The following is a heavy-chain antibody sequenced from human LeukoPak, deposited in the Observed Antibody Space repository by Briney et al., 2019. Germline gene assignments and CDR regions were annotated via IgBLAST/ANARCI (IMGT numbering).Heavy chain of an antibody. CDR2: IKQDTSER. Sequence: GGSLRLSCAASGFTFSSYWMTWVRQAPGKGLEWVANIKQDTSERYYVDSVKGRFTISRDNAKNSLYLQMNSLRAEDTAVYYCATPTAGTWHFDYWGQGTLVTVSS. J-gene: IGHJ4*02. D-gene: IGHD1-1*01. CDR3: ATPTAGTWHFDY. V-gene: IGHV3-7*01. CDR1: GFTFSSYW.